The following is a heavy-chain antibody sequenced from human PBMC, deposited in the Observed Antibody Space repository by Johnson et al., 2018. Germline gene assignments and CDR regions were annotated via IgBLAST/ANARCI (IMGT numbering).Heavy chain of an antibody. CDR3: AGDSYDVWSGYYSGHYYGMDV. V-gene: IGHV1-69*01. CDR1: GGTFSSYA. J-gene: IGHJ6*02. D-gene: IGHD3-3*01. Sequence: QVQLVESGAEVTKPGSSVKVSCKASGGTFSSYAISWVRQARGHGLEWIGGIIPIFGTANYAQTFQGRVTITADESPSTAYMEMSSLRPEDTAVYYCAGDSYDVWSGYYSGHYYGMDVWGQGTTVTVSS. CDR2: IIPIFGTA.